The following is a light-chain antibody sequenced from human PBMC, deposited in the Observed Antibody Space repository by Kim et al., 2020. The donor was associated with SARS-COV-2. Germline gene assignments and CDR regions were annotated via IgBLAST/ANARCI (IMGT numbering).Light chain of an antibody. CDR2: DAS. CDR3: QQYDNLLLT. J-gene: IGKJ4*01. Sequence: DIQMTQSPSSLSASVGDRVTITCQASQDISNYLNWYQQKPGKAPKLLIYDASNLETGVPSRFSGSGSGTDFTFTISSLQPEDIATYYCQQYDNLLLTFGGGTKLE. CDR1: QDISNY. V-gene: IGKV1-33*01.